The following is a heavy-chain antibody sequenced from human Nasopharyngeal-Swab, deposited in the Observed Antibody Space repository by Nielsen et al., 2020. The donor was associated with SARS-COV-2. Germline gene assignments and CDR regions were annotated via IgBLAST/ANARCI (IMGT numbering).Heavy chain of an antibody. J-gene: IGHJ4*02. D-gene: IGHD6-13*01. CDR1: GWSFSGCY. V-gene: IGHV4-34*01. Sequence: SETLSLTCVVDGWSFSGCYWSWIRQPPGKGLEWIGEINHSGGTRYNPSLKSRVIISVDTSKNQLSLKLTSLTAADTAMYYCARGQDGAAAALWGQGTLVTVSS. CDR2: INHSGGT. CDR3: ARGQDGAAAAL.